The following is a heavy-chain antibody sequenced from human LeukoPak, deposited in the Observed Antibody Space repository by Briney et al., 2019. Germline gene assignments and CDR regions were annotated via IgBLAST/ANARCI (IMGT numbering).Heavy chain of an antibody. CDR3: ARVPYYYYMDV. Sequence: SETLSLTCAVYGGSISSYYWSWIRQPAGKGLEWIGRIYTSGSTNYNPSFKSRVTMSVDTSKNQFSLKLSSVTAADTAVYYCARVPYYYYMDVWGKGTTVTVSS. J-gene: IGHJ6*03. CDR2: IYTSGST. CDR1: GGSISSYY. V-gene: IGHV4-59*10.